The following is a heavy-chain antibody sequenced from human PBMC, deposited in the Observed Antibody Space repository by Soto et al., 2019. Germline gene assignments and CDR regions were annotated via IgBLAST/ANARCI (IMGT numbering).Heavy chain of an antibody. CDR1: GYSISSSNW. CDR3: SRREIQGPIDY. CDR2: IYYSGTT. V-gene: IGHV4-28*01. Sequence: QVQLQESGPGLVKPSDTLSLTCAVSGYSISSSNWWGWLRQPPGKGLEWLGYIYYSGTTYYNPSLKSRVTMSVDTSKNHFSLKLTSVTAVDTAVYYCSRREIQGPIDYWGQGTLVTVSS. J-gene: IGHJ4*02. D-gene: IGHD1-26*01.